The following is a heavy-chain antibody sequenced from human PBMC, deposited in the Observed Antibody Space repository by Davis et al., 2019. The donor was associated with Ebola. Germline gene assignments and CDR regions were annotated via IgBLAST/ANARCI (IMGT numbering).Heavy chain of an antibody. CDR3: ARGLSLLLNFFDY. CDR1: GGSISSGGYY. V-gene: IGHV4-31*03. J-gene: IGHJ4*02. D-gene: IGHD2-15*01. Sequence: PSETLSLTCTVSGGSISSGGYYWSWIRQHPGKGLEWIGYIYYSGSTYYNPSLKSRVTISVDTSKNQFSLKLSSVTAADTAVYYCARGLSLLLNFFDYWGQGTLVTVSS. CDR2: IYYSGST.